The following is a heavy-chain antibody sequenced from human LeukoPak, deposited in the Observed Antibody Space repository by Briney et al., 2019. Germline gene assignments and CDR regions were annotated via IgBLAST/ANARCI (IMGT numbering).Heavy chain of an antibody. CDR1: GFTFSSYG. CDR2: IRYDGSSK. D-gene: IGHD3-3*01. J-gene: IGHJ3*02. CDR3: ARTYYDFWSGPSDAFNI. V-gene: IGHV3-30*02. Sequence: GGSLRLSCAASGFTFSSYGMHWIRQAPGKGLEGVAFIRYDGSSKYYADSVKGRFTISRDNSENTLFLQMNSLRLEDRAVYYCARTYYDFWSGPSDAFNIWSQGTMVSVST.